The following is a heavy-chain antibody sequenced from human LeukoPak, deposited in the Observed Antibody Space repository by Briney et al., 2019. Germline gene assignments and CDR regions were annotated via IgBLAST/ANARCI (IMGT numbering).Heavy chain of an antibody. CDR2: ITASGITT. D-gene: IGHD3-22*01. J-gene: IGHJ4*02. V-gene: IGHV3-23*01. CDR1: GFTFSSYA. CDR3: AKAPYDTSGLSSPNYFDY. Sequence: GGSLRLSCAASGFTFSSYAMNWVRQAPGKGLEWISTITASGITTYYADSVKGRFTISRDNSKNTLYLQMNSLRAEDTAVYYCAKAPYDTSGLSSPNYFDYWGQGTLVTVSS.